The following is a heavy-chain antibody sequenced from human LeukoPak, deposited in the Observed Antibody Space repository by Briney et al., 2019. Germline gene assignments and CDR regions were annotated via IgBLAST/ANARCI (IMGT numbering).Heavy chain of an antibody. CDR2: IYHTGSN. CDR1: GGSVSNADYY. CDR3: AREVVGATYYFDY. Sequence: SETLSLTCTVSGGSVSNADYYWSWIRHPPGKTLEWIGYIYHTGSNNYKYSLKSRVTISVDTSKNQFSLKLSSVTAADTAVYYCAREVVGATYYFDYWGQGTLVTVSS. J-gene: IGHJ4*02. D-gene: IGHD1-26*01. V-gene: IGHV4-61*08.